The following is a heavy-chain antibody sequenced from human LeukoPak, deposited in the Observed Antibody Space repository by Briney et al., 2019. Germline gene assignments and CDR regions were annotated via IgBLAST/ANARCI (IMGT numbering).Heavy chain of an antibody. CDR3: VYFGMDV. CDR1: GGSIRSSSYY. CDR2: VYYSGRT. Sequence: SETLSLTCTVSGGSIRSSSYYWGWIRQPPGKGLEWIGSVYYSGRTYYNPSLKSRVTISVDTSKNQFSLKLSSVTAADTAVYYCVYFGMDVWGQGTMVTVSS. V-gene: IGHV4-39*01. J-gene: IGHJ6*02.